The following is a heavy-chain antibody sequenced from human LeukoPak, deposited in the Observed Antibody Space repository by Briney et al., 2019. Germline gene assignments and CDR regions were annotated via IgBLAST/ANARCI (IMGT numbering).Heavy chain of an antibody. CDR3: ATLRGYYFDY. J-gene: IGHJ4*02. CDR1: GYTFTGYY. CDR2: INPNSGGT. D-gene: IGHD3-10*01. Sequence: ASVKVSCKASGYTFTGYYMHWVRQAPGQGLEWMGWINPNSGGTNYAQKFQGRVTMTSDTSLNTAYMWLNRLRSDDTAVYYCATLRGYYFDYWGQGTLVTVSS. V-gene: IGHV1-2*02.